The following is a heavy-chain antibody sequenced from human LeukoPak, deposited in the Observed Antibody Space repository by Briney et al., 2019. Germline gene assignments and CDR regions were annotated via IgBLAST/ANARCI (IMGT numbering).Heavy chain of an antibody. Sequence: SETLSLTCTVSSGSISSGGYYWSWIRQPPGKGLEWIGEINHSGSTNYNPSLKSRVTISVDTSKSQFSLKLSSVTAADTAVYYCARVDYDYVWGSYRYSGAIDYWGQGTLVTVSS. D-gene: IGHD3-16*02. V-gene: IGHV4-39*07. CDR2: INHSGST. J-gene: IGHJ4*02. CDR1: SGSISSGGYY. CDR3: ARVDYDYVWGSYRYSGAIDY.